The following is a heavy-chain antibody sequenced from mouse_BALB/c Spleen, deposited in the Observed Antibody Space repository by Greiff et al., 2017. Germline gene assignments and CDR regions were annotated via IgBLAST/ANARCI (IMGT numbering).Heavy chain of an antibody. CDR1: GFTFSSYA. V-gene: IGHV5-6-5*01. J-gene: IGHJ2*01. D-gene: IGHD1-1*01. CDR2: ISSGGST. CDR3: AREGGYGQYYFDY. Sequence: EVHLVESGGGLVKPGGSLKLSCAASGFTFSSYAMSWVRQTPEKRLEWVASISSGGSTYYPDSVKGRFTISRDNARNILYLQMSSLRSEDTAMYYCAREGGYGQYYFDYWGQGTTLTVSS.